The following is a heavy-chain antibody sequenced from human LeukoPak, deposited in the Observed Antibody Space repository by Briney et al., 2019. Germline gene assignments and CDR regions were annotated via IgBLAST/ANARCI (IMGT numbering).Heavy chain of an antibody. CDR2: ITGSGGST. V-gene: IGHV3-23*01. J-gene: IGHJ6*03. Sequence: GSLRLSCAASGFTFNHYAMSWVRQAPGKGLEWVSTITGSGGSTYSADSVKGRLTISRDNSKNTLYLQMNSLRADDTALYYCARNQDSSWYYYYMYVWGKGTTVTVSS. CDR1: GFTFNHYA. D-gene: IGHD6-13*01. CDR3: ARNQDSSWYYYYMYV.